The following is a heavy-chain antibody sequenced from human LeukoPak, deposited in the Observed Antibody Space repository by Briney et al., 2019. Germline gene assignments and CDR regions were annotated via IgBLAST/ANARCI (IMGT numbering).Heavy chain of an antibody. CDR3: ARGQLYYDSSGFDY. V-gene: IGHV3-66*01. J-gene: IGHJ4*02. CDR1: GFTVSSNY. D-gene: IGHD3-22*01. Sequence: GGSLRLSRAASGFTVSSNYMSWVRQAPGKGLEWVSVIYSGGSTYYADSVKGRFTISRDNSKNTLYLQMNSLRAEDTAVYYCARGQLYYDSSGFDYWGQGTLVTVSS. CDR2: IYSGGST.